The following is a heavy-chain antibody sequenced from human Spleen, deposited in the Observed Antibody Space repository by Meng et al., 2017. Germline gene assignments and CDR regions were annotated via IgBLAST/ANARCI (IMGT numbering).Heavy chain of an antibody. CDR3: ARDRDPSRIDY. CDR1: GFTFSNYA. D-gene: IGHD5-24*01. CDR2: ISYDGTTI. Sequence: GESLKISCAASGFTFSNYAMHWVRQAPGKGLEWVAIISYDGTTIYYSDSVKGRFTVSRDNSKNTLYLQMNSLRAEDTAVYYCARDRDPSRIDYWGQGTLVTVSS. V-gene: IGHV3-30*01. J-gene: IGHJ4*02.